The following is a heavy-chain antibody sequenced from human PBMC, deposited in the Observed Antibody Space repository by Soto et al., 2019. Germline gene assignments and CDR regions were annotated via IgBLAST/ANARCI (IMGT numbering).Heavy chain of an antibody. D-gene: IGHD6-13*01. J-gene: IGHJ5*02. Sequence: ASVKVSWKASGYPLTAKYLHWVRQAPGQGLEWMGWINPSSGGTKEAQKFRGRVTMTRDTSISAAYMELSRLTSDDTAVYYCAKGGSSWTEWFDPWGQGTLVTVSS. CDR1: GYPLTAKY. CDR2: INPSSGGT. CDR3: AKGGSSWTEWFDP. V-gene: IGHV1-2*02.